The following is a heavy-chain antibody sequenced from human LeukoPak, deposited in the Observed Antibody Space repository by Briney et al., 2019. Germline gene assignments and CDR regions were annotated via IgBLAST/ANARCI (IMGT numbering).Heavy chain of an antibody. CDR2: IPYDGSDE. V-gene: IGHV3-30*12. CDR1: GFTFSSYG. D-gene: IGHD5-12*01. CDR3: ARDTGGYDFSGDWFDP. Sequence: GGSLRLSCAASGFTFSSYGMHWVRQAPGKGLEWVTFIPYDGSDEYYADSVKGRFTISRDNAKNSLYLQMNSLRAEDTAVYYCARDTGGYDFSGDWFDPWGQGTLVTVSS. J-gene: IGHJ5*02.